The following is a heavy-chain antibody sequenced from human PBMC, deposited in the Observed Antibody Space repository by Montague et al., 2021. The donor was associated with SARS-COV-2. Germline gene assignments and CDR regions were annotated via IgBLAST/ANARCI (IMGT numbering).Heavy chain of an antibody. Sequence: SLRLSCAASGFTFSNYWMHWVRQAPGKGLVWVSRINSDGSSTTYADSVKGRFTISRDNAKNTVYLQMNSLRAGDSAVYYCASDSRYSGYEADYWGQGTLVTVSS. CDR2: INSDGSST. V-gene: IGHV3-74*01. CDR1: GFTFSNYW. D-gene: IGHD5-12*01. CDR3: ASDSRYSGYEADY. J-gene: IGHJ4*02.